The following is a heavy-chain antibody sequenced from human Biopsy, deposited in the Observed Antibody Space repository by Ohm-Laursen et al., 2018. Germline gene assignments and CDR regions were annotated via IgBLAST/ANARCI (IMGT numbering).Heavy chain of an antibody. CDR1: GDSISSGGNY. J-gene: IGHJ4*02. CDR3: ARADMVTTIVDY. CDR2: IYHTGST. V-gene: IGHV4-31*03. Sequence: TLSLTCTVSGDSISSGGNYWSWIRQFPGKGLEWIAYIYHTGSTYYNPSLKSRPSIAIDTSKNQFSVSLRSVTAADTAVYYCARADMVTTIVDYWGQGTLVTVSS. D-gene: IGHD5-12*01.